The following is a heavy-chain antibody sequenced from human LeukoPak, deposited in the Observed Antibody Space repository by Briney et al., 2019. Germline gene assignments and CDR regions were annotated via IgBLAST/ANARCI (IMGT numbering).Heavy chain of an antibody. J-gene: IGHJ4*02. CDR3: ARDGIAAAGRKFDY. Sequence: ASVKVSCKASGGTFSSYAISWVRQAPGQGLEWMGWISAYNGNTNYAQKLQGRVTMTTDTSTSTAYMELRSLRSDDTAVYHCARDGIAAAGRKFDYWGQGTLVTVSS. CDR1: GGTFSSYA. CDR2: ISAYNGNT. V-gene: IGHV1-18*01. D-gene: IGHD6-13*01.